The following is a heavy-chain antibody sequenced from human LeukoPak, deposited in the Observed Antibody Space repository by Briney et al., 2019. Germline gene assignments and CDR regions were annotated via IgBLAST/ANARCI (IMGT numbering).Heavy chain of an antibody. D-gene: IGHD5-12*01. V-gene: IGHV3-30-3*01. Sequence: GMSLRLSCAASGFTLSENNVHWVRQAPGKGLEWVALISNDGNSKDYADSVKGRFTLSGDNSKTTAYLQMNSLRAEDTAVYYCARDRSGFYSVDHWGQGTLVIVSS. CDR3: ARDRSGFYSVDH. CDR1: GFTLSENN. J-gene: IGHJ4*02. CDR2: ISNDGNSK.